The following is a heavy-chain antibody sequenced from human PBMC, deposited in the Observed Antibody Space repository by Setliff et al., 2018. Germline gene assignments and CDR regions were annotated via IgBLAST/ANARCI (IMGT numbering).Heavy chain of an antibody. CDR2: IYYSGST. Sequence: LSLTCTVSGGSLRSNFWGWIRQPPGKGLEWVATIYYSGSTYSNPSLKSRLIISVDAPDNQFSVKLSSVTAADTAVYYCARHKSNGSGSYPSLYMDVWGKGIMVTVSS. CDR3: ARHKSNGSGSYPSLYMDV. D-gene: IGHD3-10*01. CDR1: GGSLRSNF. J-gene: IGHJ6*03. V-gene: IGHV4-39*01.